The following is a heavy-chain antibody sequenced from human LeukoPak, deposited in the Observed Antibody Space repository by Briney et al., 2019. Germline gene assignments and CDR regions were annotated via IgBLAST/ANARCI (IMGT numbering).Heavy chain of an antibody. CDR3: AKESGKFDY. J-gene: IGHJ4*02. V-gene: IGHV3-43*02. CDR2: ISGDGVST. Sequence: GGSLRLSCVASGLPIADFVMHWVRQAPGKGLEWVSLISGDGVSTFYADSVKGRFSISRDNSKNSLYLEMNSLRTEDAAMYYCAKESGKFDYWGQGTLVAVSS. CDR1: GLPIADFV.